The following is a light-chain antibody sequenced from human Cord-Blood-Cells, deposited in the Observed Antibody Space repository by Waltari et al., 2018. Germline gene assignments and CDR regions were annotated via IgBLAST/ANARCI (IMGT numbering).Light chain of an antibody. Sequence: SYELTQPPSVSVSPGQTASITCSGDKLGDKYACWYHQKPGQSPVLVIYQDSKRPSAIPERFSGSNSGNTATLTISGTQAMDEADYYCQAWNSSTAVFGGGTKLTVL. J-gene: IGLJ3*02. CDR3: QAWNSSTAV. V-gene: IGLV3-1*01. CDR1: KLGDKY. CDR2: QDS.